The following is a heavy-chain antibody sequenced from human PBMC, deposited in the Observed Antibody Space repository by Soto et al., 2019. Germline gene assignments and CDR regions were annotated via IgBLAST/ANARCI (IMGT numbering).Heavy chain of an antibody. V-gene: IGHV4-59*01. CDR3: AREEDWFDP. J-gene: IGHJ5*02. Sequence: SETLSLTCTVSGGSIGSYYWSWIRQPPGKGLEWIGYIYYSGSTNYNPSLKSRVTISVDTSKNQFSLKLSSVTAADTAVYYCAREEDWFDPWGQGTLVTVSS. CDR1: GGSIGSYY. CDR2: IYYSGST.